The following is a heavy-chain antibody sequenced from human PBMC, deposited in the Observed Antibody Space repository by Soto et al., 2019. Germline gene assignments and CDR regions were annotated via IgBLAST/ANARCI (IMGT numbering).Heavy chain of an antibody. D-gene: IGHD3-10*01. Sequence: SETLSLTCTVSGGSISSYYWSWIRQPPGKGLEWIGYIYYSGSTNYNPSLKSRVTISVDTSKNQFSLKLSSVTAADMAVYYCATYGSGTKLTRSVFDYWGQGTLVTVSS. CDR1: GGSISSYY. CDR2: IYYSGST. J-gene: IGHJ4*02. CDR3: ATYGSGTKLTRSVFDY. V-gene: IGHV4-59*08.